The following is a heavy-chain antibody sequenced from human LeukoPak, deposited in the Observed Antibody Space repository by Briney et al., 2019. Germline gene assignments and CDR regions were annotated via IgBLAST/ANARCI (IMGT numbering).Heavy chain of an antibody. CDR2: IYSGGST. CDR3: AKTDYYDSSGPGAFDI. D-gene: IGHD3-22*01. J-gene: IGHJ3*02. V-gene: IGHV3-23*03. CDR1: GFTFSSYA. Sequence: GGSLRLSCAASGFTFSSYAMSWVRQAPGKGLEWVSVIYSGGSTYYADSVKGRFTISGDNSKNTLYLQMNSLRAEDTAVYYCAKTDYYDSSGPGAFDIWGQGTMVTVSS.